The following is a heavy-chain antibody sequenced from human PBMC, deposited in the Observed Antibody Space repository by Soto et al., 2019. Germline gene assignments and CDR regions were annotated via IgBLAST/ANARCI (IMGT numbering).Heavy chain of an antibody. CDR2: ISSTSRFI. J-gene: IGHJ4*02. CDR3: ARERSLYSDSVSKCVDY. CDR1: GFTFSGYS. D-gene: IGHD4-17*01. Sequence: EVQMVESGGGLVKPGGSLRLSCAASGFTFSGYSMNWVRQAPGKGLEWVSSISSTSRFIYYADSVKGRFTISRDNAKYSLFLQMNRLIAEDTAVDVCARERSLYSDSVSKCVDYWGQGTLVTVSS. V-gene: IGHV3-21*01.